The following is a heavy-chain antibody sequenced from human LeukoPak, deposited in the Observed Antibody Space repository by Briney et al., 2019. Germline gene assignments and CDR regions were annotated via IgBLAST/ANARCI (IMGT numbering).Heavy chain of an antibody. D-gene: IGHD2-15*01. Sequence: SETLSLTCTVSGGSISGYYWSWIRQPPGKGLEWIGSINYSGSTNCNPSLKSRVTISVDTSKNQFSLKLSSVTAADTAVYYCARTGPRYCSGGSCYDYLHYFDYWGQGTLVTVSS. CDR3: ARTGPRYCSGGSCYDYLHYFDY. CDR1: GGSISGYY. J-gene: IGHJ4*02. V-gene: IGHV4-59*12. CDR2: INYSGST.